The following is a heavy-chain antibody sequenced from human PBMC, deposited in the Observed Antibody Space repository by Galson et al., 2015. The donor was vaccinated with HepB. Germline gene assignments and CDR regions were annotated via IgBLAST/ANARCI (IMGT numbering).Heavy chain of an antibody. V-gene: IGHV1-2*04. J-gene: IGHJ4*02. CDR3: ARGYRGMAGPGDLFDY. D-gene: IGHD6-13*01. Sequence: SVKVSCKASGYTFTGYDMHWVRQAPGQGLEWMGWINPNSGGTNYAQKFQGWVTMTRDTSMSTAYMELRSLRSDDTAVYYCARGYRGMAGPGDLFDYWGQGTPVTVSS. CDR1: GYTFTGYD. CDR2: INPNSGGT.